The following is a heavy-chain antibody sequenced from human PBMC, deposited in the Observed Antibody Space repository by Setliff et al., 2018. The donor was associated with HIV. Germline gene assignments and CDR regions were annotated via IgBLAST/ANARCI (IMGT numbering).Heavy chain of an antibody. CDR1: GFTLSNTY. V-gene: IGHV3-66*02. CDR3: ARVLPYNSALDN. J-gene: IGHJ4*02. D-gene: IGHD6-25*01. Sequence: GGSLRLSCAASGFTLSNTYMAWVRQAPGKRPEWVSTLYGSGDTYHADSVKGRFTLSRDTSKNTMYLQMDSLRREDTAVYYCARVLPYNSALDNWGQGTLVTVSS. CDR2: LYGSGDT.